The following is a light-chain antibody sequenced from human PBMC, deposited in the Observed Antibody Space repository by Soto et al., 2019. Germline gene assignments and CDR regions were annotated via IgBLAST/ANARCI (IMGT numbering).Light chain of an antibody. CDR3: SSYADSNSYV. CDR2: EVT. CDR1: SSDVGGYNY. V-gene: IGLV2-8*01. J-gene: IGLJ1*01. Sequence: QSALTQPPSASGSPGQSVTISCTGTSSDVGGYNYVYWYQQHPGTAPKLMLYEVTKRPSGVPDRFSGSKSGNTASLTVSGLQAEDEADYYCSSYADSNSYVFGTGTQLTVL.